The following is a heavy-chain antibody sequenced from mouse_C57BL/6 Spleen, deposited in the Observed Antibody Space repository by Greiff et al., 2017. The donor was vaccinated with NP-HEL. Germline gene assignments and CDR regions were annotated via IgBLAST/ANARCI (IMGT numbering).Heavy chain of an antibody. J-gene: IGHJ2*01. D-gene: IGHD2-5*01. CDR2: IWSGGST. Sequence: VKLVESGPGLVQPSQSLSITCTVSGFSLTSYGVHWVRQSPGKGLEWLGVIWSGGSTDYNAAFISRLSISKDNSKSQVFFKMTSLQADDTAIYYCARNSAPTIVNYFDYWGQGTTLTVSS. CDR1: GFSLTSYG. CDR3: ARNSAPTIVNYFDY. V-gene: IGHV2-2*01.